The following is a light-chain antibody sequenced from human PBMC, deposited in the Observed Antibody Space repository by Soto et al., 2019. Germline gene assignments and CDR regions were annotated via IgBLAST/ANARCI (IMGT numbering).Light chain of an antibody. CDR3: QQYGDSPQT. Sequence: EIVLTQSPATLSLSPGERATLSCRASQSVTSNYLAWYQQKPGQAPRLLIYGASSRATAIPDRFSGSGSGTDFTLTISRLVPEDLAFYHCQQYGDSPQTFGQGTKLEIK. J-gene: IGKJ1*01. CDR1: QSVTSNY. V-gene: IGKV3-20*01. CDR2: GAS.